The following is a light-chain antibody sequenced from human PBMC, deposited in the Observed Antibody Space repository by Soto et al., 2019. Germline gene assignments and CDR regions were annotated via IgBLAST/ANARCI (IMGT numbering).Light chain of an antibody. Sequence: ALTQPASVSGSPGQSITISCTGSRSDIGGYKYVSWYQQHPGKAPKLLIYEVSVRPSGITDRFSGSKSGITASLTISGLQSEDEAVYYCSSYTSSSSLYVFGSGTKVTVL. J-gene: IGLJ1*01. CDR3: SSYTSSSSLYV. CDR2: EVS. V-gene: IGLV2-14*01. CDR1: RSDIGGYKY.